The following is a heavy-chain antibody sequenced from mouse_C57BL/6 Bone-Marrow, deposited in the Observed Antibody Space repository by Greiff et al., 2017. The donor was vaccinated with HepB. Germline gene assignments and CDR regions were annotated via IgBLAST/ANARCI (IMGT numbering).Heavy chain of an antibody. CDR1: GYSFTDYN. V-gene: IGHV1-39*01. Sequence: VQLKESGPELVKPGASVKISCKASGYSFTDYNMNWVKQSNGKSLEWIGVINPNYGTTSYNQKFKGKATLTVDQSSSTAYMQLNSLTSEDSAVYYRARSRQLRLQFAYWGQGTLVTVSA. J-gene: IGHJ3*01. CDR2: INPNYGTT. D-gene: IGHD3-2*02. CDR3: ARSRQLRLQFAY.